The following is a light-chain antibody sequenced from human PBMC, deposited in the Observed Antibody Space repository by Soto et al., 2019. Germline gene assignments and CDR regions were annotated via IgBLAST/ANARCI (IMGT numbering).Light chain of an antibody. CDR2: DVS. V-gene: IGKV3-15*01. CDR1: QSVSGT. J-gene: IGKJ5*01. Sequence: EIVMTQSPATLSVSPGERATLSCRASQSVSGTLAWYQQRPGQAPRLLMYDVSSRATGVPARFSGSGSGTEFTLTISGLQAKDSAVYYCQQYKNWPPITFGQGTRLEVQ. CDR3: QQYKNWPPIT.